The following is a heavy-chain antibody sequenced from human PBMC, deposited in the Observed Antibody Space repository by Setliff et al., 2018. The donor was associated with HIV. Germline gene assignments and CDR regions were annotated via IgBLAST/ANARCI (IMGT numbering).Heavy chain of an antibody. V-gene: IGHV1-2*06. D-gene: IGHD1-26*01. Sequence: VASVKVSCKASGYTFVDYYIHWVRQVPGKGLEWMGRINPKTGVATHARIFQDRIILTRDTSTSIAYMELIRPRHDDTAFYLCTRAHFLVTETRNWFDPWGQGTLVTVSS. CDR3: TRAHFLVTETRNWFDP. CDR2: INPKTGVA. CDR1: GYTFVDYY. J-gene: IGHJ5*02.